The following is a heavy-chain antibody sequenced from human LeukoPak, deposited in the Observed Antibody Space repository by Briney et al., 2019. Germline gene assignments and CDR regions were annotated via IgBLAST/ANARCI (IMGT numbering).Heavy chain of an antibody. CDR2: VDTSGRT. D-gene: IGHD2-15*01. Sequence: SETLSLTCTVSGGSISGYYWSWIRQPAGKGLEWIGHVDTSGRTNYNSSLMSRATMSVDTSKNQFSLRLTSVTAADTAVYYCARHWSHSVAQFGRYYWFDPWGQGTLVTVSS. V-gene: IGHV4-4*07. J-gene: IGHJ5*02. CDR3: ARHWSHSVAQFGRYYWFDP. CDR1: GGSISGYY.